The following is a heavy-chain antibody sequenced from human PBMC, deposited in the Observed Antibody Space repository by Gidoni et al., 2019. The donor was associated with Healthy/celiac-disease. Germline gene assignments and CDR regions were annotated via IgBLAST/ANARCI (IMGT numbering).Heavy chain of an antibody. V-gene: IGHV5-51*01. Sequence: EVQLVQSVAEVKKPGESLKISCTGSGYSFTRYWLGWVRQMPGKGLAWMGIIYPGEAETRYSPAFQGQVTISADKSISTAYLQWSSLKASDTAMYYWARTTDWYFDLWGRGTLVTVSS. CDR3: ARTTDWYFDL. CDR1: GYSFTRYW. J-gene: IGHJ2*01. CDR2: IYPGEAET.